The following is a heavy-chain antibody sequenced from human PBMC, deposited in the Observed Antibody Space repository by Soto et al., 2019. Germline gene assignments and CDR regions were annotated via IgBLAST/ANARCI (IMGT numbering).Heavy chain of an antibody. CDR3: AKDTGYYDFWSGYYPDAFDI. CDR1: GFTFSSYA. J-gene: IGHJ3*02. CDR2: ISGSGGST. Sequence: GGSLRLSCAASGFTFSSYAMSWVRQAPGKGLEWVSAISGSGGSTYYADSVKGRFTISRDNSKNTLYLQMNSLRAEDTAVYYCAKDTGYYDFWSGYYPDAFDIWGQGTMVT. V-gene: IGHV3-23*01. D-gene: IGHD3-3*01.